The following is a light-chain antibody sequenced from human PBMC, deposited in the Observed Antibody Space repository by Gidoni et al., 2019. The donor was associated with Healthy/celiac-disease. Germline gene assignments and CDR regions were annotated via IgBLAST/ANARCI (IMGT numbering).Light chain of an antibody. V-gene: IGKV3-11*01. CDR3: QQRSNFLT. CDR2: DAS. J-gene: IGKJ4*01. Sequence: LTQSPATLSLSPGERATLSCRASQSVSSYLAWYQQKPGQAPRLLIYDASNRATGIPARFSGSGSGTDFTLTISSLEPEYFAVYYCQQRSNFLTFGGGTKVEIK. CDR1: QSVSSY.